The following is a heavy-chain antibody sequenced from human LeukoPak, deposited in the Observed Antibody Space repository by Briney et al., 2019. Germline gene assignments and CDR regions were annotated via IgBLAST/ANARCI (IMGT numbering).Heavy chain of an antibody. Sequence: GGSLRHSCAASGFTVSSNYMSWVRQAPGKGLEWVSVIYSGGSTYYADSVKGRFTISRDNSKNTLYLQMNSLRAEDTAVYYCARGFRYGLSFDYWGQGTLVTVSS. J-gene: IGHJ4*02. D-gene: IGHD4-17*01. CDR2: IYSGGST. V-gene: IGHV3-53*01. CDR3: ARGFRYGLSFDY. CDR1: GFTVSSNY.